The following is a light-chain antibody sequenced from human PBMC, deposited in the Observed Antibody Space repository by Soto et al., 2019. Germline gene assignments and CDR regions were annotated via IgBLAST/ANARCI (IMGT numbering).Light chain of an antibody. CDR3: QQYYSIPYT. J-gene: IGKJ2*01. Sequence: DIVMTQSPDSLAVSLGERATINCKSSRTVLYSSNNKNYLAWYQQKPGQPPKLLIYWASTRESGVPDRFSGSGSGTDFTLAISSLQAEDVAVYYCQQYYSIPYTFGQGTNLEIK. V-gene: IGKV4-1*01. CDR2: WAS. CDR1: RTVLYSSNNKNY.